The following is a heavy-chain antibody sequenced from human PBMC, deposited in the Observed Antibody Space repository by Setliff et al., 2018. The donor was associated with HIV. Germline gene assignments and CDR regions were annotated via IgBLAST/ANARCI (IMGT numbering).Heavy chain of an antibody. CDR3: ARETYYGSGSYLPTEYYYYYMDV. CDR2: IIPIFGTA. CDR1: GGTFSSFA. Sequence: SVKVSCKASGGTFSSFAISWVRQAPGQGLEWMGGIIPIFGTANYAQKFQGRAAITTDESTTTAYMELRSLRSEDTAVYYCARETYYGSGSYLPTEYYYYYMDVWGKGTTVTVSS. J-gene: IGHJ6*03. D-gene: IGHD3-10*01. V-gene: IGHV1-69*05.